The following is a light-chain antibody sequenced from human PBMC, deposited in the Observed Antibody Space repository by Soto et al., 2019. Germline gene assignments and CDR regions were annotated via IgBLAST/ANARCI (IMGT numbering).Light chain of an antibody. V-gene: IGKV1-39*01. CDR1: QNIRTY. CDR2: TAS. J-gene: IGKJ2*03. Sequence: DIQVTQSPSSLSASVGDRVTITCRASQNIRTYLNWYQQRPGKPPKLLIHTASTLQSGVPSRFSGSGSGTDFTLTISSLQPEDFVTYYCQQTYSTLNSFGQGTKLEI. CDR3: QQTYSTLNS.